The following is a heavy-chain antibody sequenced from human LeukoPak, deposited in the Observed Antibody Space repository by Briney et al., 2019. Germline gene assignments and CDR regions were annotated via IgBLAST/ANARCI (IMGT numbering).Heavy chain of an antibody. D-gene: IGHD2-21*01. CDR2: IYSGGST. J-gene: IGHJ6*03. CDR1: GFPVSSNY. Sequence: GSLSLSCAASGFPVSSNYMSWVRQAPGKGLEWVSVIYSGGSTHYADSVKGRFTISRDNSKNTLYLQMNSLRAEDTAVYYCARGAVMGYYYYYMDVWGKGTTVTVSS. CDR3: ARGAVMGYYYYYMDV. V-gene: IGHV3-66*02.